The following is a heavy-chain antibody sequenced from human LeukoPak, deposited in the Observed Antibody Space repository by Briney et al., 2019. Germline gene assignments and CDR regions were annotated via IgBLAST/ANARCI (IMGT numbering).Heavy chain of an antibody. J-gene: IGHJ3*02. CDR3: ARFITFSSEPPAFDI. V-gene: IGHV1-46*01. Sequence: ASVKVSCKASGYTFTGYYMHWVRQAPGQGLEWMGIINPSGGSTSYAQKFQGRVTVTRDTSTSTVYMELSSLRSEDTAVYYCARFITFSSEPPAFDIWGQGTMVTVSS. CDR2: INPSGGST. D-gene: IGHD6-19*01. CDR1: GYTFTGYY.